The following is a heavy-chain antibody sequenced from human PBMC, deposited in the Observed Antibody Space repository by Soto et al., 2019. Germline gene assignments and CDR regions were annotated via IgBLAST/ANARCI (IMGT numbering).Heavy chain of an antibody. Sequence: GGSLRLSCVASGFTFENYAMSWVRQSPGKGLEWVSAISGSGGTTYYSDSVKGRFTISRDNSKNTVYLQMNDLRVEDAAEYFCAKDSWAIFGVPAGEYYAMDVWGQGTTVTVSS. CDR3: AKDSWAIFGVPAGEYYAMDV. D-gene: IGHD3-3*01. CDR1: GFTFENYA. J-gene: IGHJ6*02. V-gene: IGHV3-23*01. CDR2: ISGSGGTT.